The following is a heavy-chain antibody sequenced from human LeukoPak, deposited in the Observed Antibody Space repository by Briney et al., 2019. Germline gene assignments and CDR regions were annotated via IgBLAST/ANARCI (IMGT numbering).Heavy chain of an antibody. D-gene: IGHD3-10*01. J-gene: IGHJ4*02. CDR2: INPNSGGT. Sequence: GASVKVSCKASGYTFTGYYMHWVRQAPGQGLEWMGWINPNSGGTNYAQKFQGRVTVTRDTSTSTAYMELSRLRSDDTAVYYCARGPYYGSGRRGYYFDYWGQGTLVTVSS. V-gene: IGHV1-2*02. CDR1: GYTFTGYY. CDR3: ARGPYYGSGRRGYYFDY.